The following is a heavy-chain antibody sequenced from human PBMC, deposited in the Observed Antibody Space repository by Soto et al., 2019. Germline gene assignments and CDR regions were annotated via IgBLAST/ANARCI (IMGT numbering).Heavy chain of an antibody. CDR3: AGGYSSVAFDV. CDR2: FYYGGST. V-gene: IGHV4-59*01. CDR1: GGSISSYY. D-gene: IGHD6-19*01. Sequence: PSEMLSLTCTVCGGSISSYYWSWIRQPPGKGLEWIGYFYYGGSTNYNPSLKSRVTISIDTSKNQFSLKLFSVTAADTAVYYCAGGYSSVAFDVWGQGTMVTVSS. J-gene: IGHJ3*01.